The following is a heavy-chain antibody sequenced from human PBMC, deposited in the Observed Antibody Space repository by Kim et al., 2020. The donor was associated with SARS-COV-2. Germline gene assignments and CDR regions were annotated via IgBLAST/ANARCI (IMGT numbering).Heavy chain of an antibody. CDR2: IHTSGST. D-gene: IGHD3-10*01. V-gene: IGHV4-4*07. CDR3: AREGARDMVRGVLILNWFDP. CDR1: GGSISSYY. Sequence: SETLSLTCTVSGGSISSYYWSWIRQPAGKGLEWIGHIHTSGSTNYNPFLKSRVTMSVDTSKNQFSLKMYSVTAADTAVYYCAREGARDMVRGVLILNWFDPWGQGTLVTVSS. J-gene: IGHJ5*02.